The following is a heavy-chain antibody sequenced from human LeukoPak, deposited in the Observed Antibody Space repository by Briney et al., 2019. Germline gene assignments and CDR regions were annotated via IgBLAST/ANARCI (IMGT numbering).Heavy chain of an antibody. J-gene: IGHJ4*02. CDR1: GFTFSSYW. V-gene: IGHV3-7*01. CDR3: AKPPIYSYGRFDY. D-gene: IGHD5-18*01. Sequence: GGSLRLSCAASGFTFSSYWMSWVRQAPGKGLEWVANIKQDGSEKYYVDSVKGRFTISRDNSKNTLYLQMNSLRAEDTAVYYCAKPPIYSYGRFDYWGQGTLVTVSS. CDR2: IKQDGSEK.